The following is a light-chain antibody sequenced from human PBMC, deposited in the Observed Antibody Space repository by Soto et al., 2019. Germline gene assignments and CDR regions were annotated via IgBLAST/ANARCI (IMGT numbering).Light chain of an antibody. J-gene: IGLJ1*01. V-gene: IGLV4-60*03. CDR2: LEGSGSY. CDR1: IGHSSYI. CDR3: ETWDSNTHV. Sequence: QPVLTQSSSASASLGSSVKLTCTLSIGHSSYIIAWHQQQPGKAPRYLMKLEGSGSYNKGSGVPDRFSGSSSGADRYLTISNLQSEDEADYYCETWDSNTHVFGTGTKVTVL.